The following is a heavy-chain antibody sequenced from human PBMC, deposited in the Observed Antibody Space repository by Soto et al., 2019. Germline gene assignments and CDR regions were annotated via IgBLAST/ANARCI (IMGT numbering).Heavy chain of an antibody. J-gene: IGHJ6*02. Sequence: GASVKVSCKASGYTFTSYYMHWVRQAPGQGLEWMGIINPSGGSTSYAQKFQGRVTMTRDTSTSTVYMELSSLRSEDTAVYYCARVRGGVVVIDYYYYYGMDVWGQGTTVTVSS. CDR2: INPSGGST. V-gene: IGHV1-46*01. CDR1: GYTFTSYY. CDR3: ARVRGGVVVIDYYYYYGMDV. D-gene: IGHD3-22*01.